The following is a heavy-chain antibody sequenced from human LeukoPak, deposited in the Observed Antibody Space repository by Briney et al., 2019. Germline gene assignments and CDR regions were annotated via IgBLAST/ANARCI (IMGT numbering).Heavy chain of an antibody. CDR3: ARAMTVLLAYSFDI. CDR1: GLSFSSYE. CDR2: IRSSGNAI. Sequence: PGGSLRLSCAASGLSFSSYEMNWVGQAPGKGLEWVSYIRSSGNAIYYADSVKGRFTISRDNAKNSLYLQMNSLRAEDTGVYNCARAMTVLLAYSFDIWGQGTMVTVSS. J-gene: IGHJ3*02. D-gene: IGHD2-15*01. V-gene: IGHV3-48*03.